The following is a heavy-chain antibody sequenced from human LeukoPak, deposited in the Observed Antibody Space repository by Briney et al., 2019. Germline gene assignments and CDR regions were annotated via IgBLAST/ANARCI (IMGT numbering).Heavy chain of an antibody. Sequence: RSSETLSLTCTVSGVSISNNNYYWGWIRQPPGKGLEWIGTIYSSGSTYYIPSLKSRLTMSIDTSKNQFSLKLSSVTAADTAVYYCARHSSSWSPNPDYWGQGTLVIVSS. D-gene: IGHD6-13*01. CDR3: ARHSSSWSPNPDY. J-gene: IGHJ4*02. V-gene: IGHV4-39*01. CDR2: IYSSGST. CDR1: GVSISNNNYY.